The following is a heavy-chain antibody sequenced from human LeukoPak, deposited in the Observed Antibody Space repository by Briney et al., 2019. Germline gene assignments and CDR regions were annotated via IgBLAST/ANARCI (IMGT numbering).Heavy chain of an antibody. J-gene: IGHJ3*02. CDR3: ARHGNFFTDFWSGSRVGAFDI. CDR2: VFHTGTA. D-gene: IGHD3-3*01. Sequence: PSETLSLTCSVSGASISRSTYYWGWIRQPPGKGLEWIGSVFHTGTAYYNPSLKSRVTISVDTSKNQFSLKLSSVTAADTAVYYCARHGNFFTDFWSGSRVGAFDIWGQGTMVTVSS. CDR1: GASISRSTYY. V-gene: IGHV4-39*01.